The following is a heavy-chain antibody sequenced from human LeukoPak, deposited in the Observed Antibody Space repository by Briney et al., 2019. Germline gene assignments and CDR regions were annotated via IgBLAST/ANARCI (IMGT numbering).Heavy chain of an antibody. Sequence: GGSLRLSCAASGSTFSSYGMHWVRQAPGKGLEWVAVISYDGSNKYYADSVKGRFTISRDNSKNTLYLQMNSLRAEDTAVYYCANGPASGHFEFDYWGQGTLVTVSS. D-gene: IGHD3-3*02. CDR2: ISYDGSNK. CDR1: GSTFSSYG. J-gene: IGHJ4*02. CDR3: ANGPASGHFEFDY. V-gene: IGHV3-30*18.